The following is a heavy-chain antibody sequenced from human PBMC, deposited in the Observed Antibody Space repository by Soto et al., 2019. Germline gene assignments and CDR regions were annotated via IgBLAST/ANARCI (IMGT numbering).Heavy chain of an antibody. CDR3: ARRDRSGYSYWLDT. V-gene: IGHV4-31*03. CDR2: ISYSGST. J-gene: IGHJ5*02. Sequence: PSETLSLTFSVSRGSLSDGYYWSWIRPHPGKGLEWIGSISYSGSTSYNPSLKSRLTISVDRSKSQFSLNLSSVTAADTAVYYCARRDRSGYSYWLDTWGQGTLVTVSS. D-gene: IGHD3-22*01. CDR1: RGSLSDGYY.